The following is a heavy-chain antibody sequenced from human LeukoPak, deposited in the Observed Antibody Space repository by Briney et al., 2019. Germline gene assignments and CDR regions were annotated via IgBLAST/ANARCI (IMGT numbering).Heavy chain of an antibody. D-gene: IGHD3-22*01. CDR2: IYYSGST. V-gene: IGHV4-59*12. CDR1: GGSISNYY. J-gene: IGHJ5*02. CDR3: ARRRMIVVVNNWFDP. Sequence: PSETLSLTCTVSGGSISNYYWSWIRQPPGKGLEWIGSIYYSGSTNYNPSLKSRVTISIDTSKNQFSLKLSSVTAADTAVYYCARRRMIVVVNNWFDPWGQGTLVTVSS.